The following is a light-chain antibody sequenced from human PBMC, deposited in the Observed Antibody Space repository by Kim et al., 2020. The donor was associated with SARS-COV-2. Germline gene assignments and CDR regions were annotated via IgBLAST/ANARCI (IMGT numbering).Light chain of an antibody. CDR1: QSVRSN. V-gene: IGKV3-15*01. Sequence: EVVMTQSPATLSVSPGERATLSCTASQSVRSNLAWYQQKPGQAPRLLISAASTRATGIPVRFSGGGSGTDFTLTTSSLQSEDFAVYYCQQYDKWPRTFGQGTKVDIK. CDR2: AAS. J-gene: IGKJ1*01. CDR3: QQYDKWPRT.